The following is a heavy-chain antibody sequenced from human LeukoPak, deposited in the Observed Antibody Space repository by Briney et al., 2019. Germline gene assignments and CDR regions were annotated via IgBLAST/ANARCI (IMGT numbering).Heavy chain of an antibody. CDR1: GFTFSDYY. D-gene: IGHD1-26*01. Sequence: TGGSLRLSCAASGFTFSDYYMSWIRQAPGKGLEWVSYISSSGSTIYYADSVKGRFTISRDNAKNSLYLQMNSLRAEDTAVYYCARGAQWELPHFNYWGQGTLVTVSS. J-gene: IGHJ4*02. V-gene: IGHV3-11*04. CDR2: ISSSGSTI. CDR3: ARGAQWELPHFNY.